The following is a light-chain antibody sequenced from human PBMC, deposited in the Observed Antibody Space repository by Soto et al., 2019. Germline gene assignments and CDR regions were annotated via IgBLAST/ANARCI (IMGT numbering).Light chain of an antibody. CDR1: QSVGSY. CDR2: DAS. CDR3: QQYNDWPPLT. J-gene: IGKJ4*01. V-gene: IGKV3-11*01. Sequence: EIVLIQSPATLSLSPVERTNLSCRASQSVGSYLAWYQHKPGQAPRLLISDASNRATGIPARFSGSGSGTEFTLTIRSLQSDDFAVYYCQQYNDWPPLTFGGGTKVDIK.